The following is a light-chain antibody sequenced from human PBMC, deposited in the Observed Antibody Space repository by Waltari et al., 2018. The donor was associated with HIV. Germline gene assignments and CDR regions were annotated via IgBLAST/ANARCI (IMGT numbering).Light chain of an antibody. Sequence: DIVMTQSPESLAVSLGERATINCKSSRSVLYSSDNKNYLGWYQQKPGHPPKLRIYWSSTRESGVPDRFSGSGSETDFTLTISSLHAEDVAVYYCQQYYGRPTFGAWTKVEIK. CDR3: QQYYGRPT. CDR2: WSS. CDR1: RSVLYSSDNKNY. V-gene: IGKV4-1*01. J-gene: IGKJ4*01.